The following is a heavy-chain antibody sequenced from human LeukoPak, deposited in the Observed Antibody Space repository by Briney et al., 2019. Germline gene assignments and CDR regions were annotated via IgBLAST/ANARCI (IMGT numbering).Heavy chain of an antibody. Sequence: GGSLRLSCAASGFTFSSYEMNWVRQAPGKGLEWVSYISSSGSTIYYADSAKGRFTISRDNAKNSLYLQMNSLRAEDTAVYYCARDLAVAGDAFDIWGQGTMVTVSS. D-gene: IGHD6-19*01. CDR3: ARDLAVAGDAFDI. J-gene: IGHJ3*02. CDR2: ISSSGSTI. V-gene: IGHV3-48*03. CDR1: GFTFSSYE.